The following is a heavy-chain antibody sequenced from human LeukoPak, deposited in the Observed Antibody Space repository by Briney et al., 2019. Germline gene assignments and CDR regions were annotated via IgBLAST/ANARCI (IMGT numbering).Heavy chain of an antibody. J-gene: IGHJ6*03. D-gene: IGHD3-22*01. CDR3: ARVDDNYYDFHMDV. CDR2: IGSSSSYI. Sequence: GGSLRLSCVASGFTFSSHGMNWVRQAPGKGLEWVSSIGSSSSYIYYADPVKGRFTVSRDNAKNSLFLQMNSLRAKDTAVYYCARVDDNYYDFHMDVWGKGTTVTVSS. CDR1: GFTFSSHG. V-gene: IGHV3-21*01.